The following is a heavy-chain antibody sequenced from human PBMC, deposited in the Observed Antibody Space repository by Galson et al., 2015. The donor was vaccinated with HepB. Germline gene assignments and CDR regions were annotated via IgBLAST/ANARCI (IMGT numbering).Heavy chain of an antibody. CDR2: LSNAGVNK. CDR1: GFTFSNYA. V-gene: IGHV3-30-3*01. Sequence: SLRLSCAASGFTFSNYAFHWVRQAPGTGLEWLAVLSNAGVNKFYSDSVTGRFTISRDDSKNTLYLQMNSLRAEDTAVYYCARDWFYYDINGYSTPGYWGQGTLVTVSS. CDR3: ARDWFYYDINGYSTPGY. D-gene: IGHD3-22*01. J-gene: IGHJ4*02.